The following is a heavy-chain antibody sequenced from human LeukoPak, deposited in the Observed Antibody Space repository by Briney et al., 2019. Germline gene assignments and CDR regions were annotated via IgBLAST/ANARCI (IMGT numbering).Heavy chain of an antibody. J-gene: IGHJ4*02. Sequence: ASVTVSFKASGYTFTSYYMHWVRQAHGQGLEWMGIINPSGGSTSYAQKFQGRVTMTRDTSTSTVCMELSSLRSEDTAVYYCARDSGIVVVPAAPPGDYWGQGTLVTVSS. CDR2: INPSGGST. D-gene: IGHD2-2*01. CDR3: ARDSGIVVVPAAPPGDY. V-gene: IGHV1-46*01. CDR1: GYTFTSYY.